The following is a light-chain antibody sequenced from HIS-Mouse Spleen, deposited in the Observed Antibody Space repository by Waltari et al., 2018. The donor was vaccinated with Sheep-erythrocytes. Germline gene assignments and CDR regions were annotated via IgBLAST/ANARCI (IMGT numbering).Light chain of an antibody. J-gene: IGKJ1*01. CDR3: QQSYSTPPT. CDR2: AAS. Sequence: MTQSPLSLPVTPGEPASISCRSSQSLLHSNGYNYLNWYQQKPGKAPKLLIYAASSLQSGVPSRFSGSGSGTDFTLPISSLQPEDFATYYCQQSYSTPPTFGQGTKVEIK. V-gene: IGKV1-39*01. CDR1: QSLLHSNGYNY.